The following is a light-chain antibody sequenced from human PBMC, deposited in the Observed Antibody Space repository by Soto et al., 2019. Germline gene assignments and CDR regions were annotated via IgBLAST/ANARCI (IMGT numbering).Light chain of an antibody. CDR3: SSYTTSSTSV. CDR2: EIS. Sequence: QSALTQPASVSGSPGQSITISCTGTSSDVGGYNFVSWYQQYPGKAPKLMIFEISNRPSEVSNRFSGSKSSNTASLTISGLQAEDEADYYCSSYTTSSTSVFGTGTKVTVL. J-gene: IGLJ1*01. CDR1: SSDVGGYNF. V-gene: IGLV2-14*01.